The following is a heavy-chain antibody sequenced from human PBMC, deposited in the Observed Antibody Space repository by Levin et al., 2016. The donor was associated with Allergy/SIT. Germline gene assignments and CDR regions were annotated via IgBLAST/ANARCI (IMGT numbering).Heavy chain of an antibody. CDR3: ARRVRSDSPYYFDY. D-gene: IGHD5-12*01. CDR1: GFTFSSYW. CDR2: INSDGSST. J-gene: IGHJ4*02. Sequence: GGSLRLSCAASGFTFSSYWMHWVRQAPGKGLVWVSRINSDGSSTSYADSVKGRFTISRDNAKNTLYLQMNSLRAEDTAVYYCARRVRSDSPYYFDYWGQGTLVTVSS. V-gene: IGHV3-74*01.